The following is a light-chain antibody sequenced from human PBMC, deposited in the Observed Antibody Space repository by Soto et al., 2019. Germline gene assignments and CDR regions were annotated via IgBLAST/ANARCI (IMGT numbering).Light chain of an antibody. Sequence: QSALTQPPSASGSPGQSVTISCSGTSSDVGGYDYVSWYQQHPGKAPKLMIYEVTKRPSGVPDRFSGSKSGNMASLTVSGLQAEDEADYYCSSFAGSNTFDVVFGGGTKLTVL. CDR2: EVT. J-gene: IGLJ2*01. V-gene: IGLV2-8*01. CDR3: SSFAGSNTFDVV. CDR1: SSDVGGYDY.